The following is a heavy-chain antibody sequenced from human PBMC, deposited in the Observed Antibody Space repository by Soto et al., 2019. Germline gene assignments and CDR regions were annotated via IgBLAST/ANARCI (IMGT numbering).Heavy chain of an antibody. V-gene: IGHV5-51*01. CDR3: ARPTTFGPYYYYYGMDV. CDR1: GYSFTSYW. J-gene: IGHJ6*02. CDR2: IYPGDSDT. Sequence: PGESLKISCNGSGYSFTSYWIGWVRQMPGKGLEWTGIIYPGDSDTRYSPSFQGQVTTSADKSISTAYLQWSSLKASDTAMYYCARPTTFGPYYYYYGMDVWGQGTTVTVSS. D-gene: IGHD3-10*02.